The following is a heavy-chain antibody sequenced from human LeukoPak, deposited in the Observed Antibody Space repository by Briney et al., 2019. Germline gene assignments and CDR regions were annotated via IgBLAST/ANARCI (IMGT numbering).Heavy chain of an antibody. CDR1: GYTFTSYG. D-gene: IGHD5-12*01. CDR3: ARDRPDIVATTYYFDY. V-gene: IGHV1-18*01. CDR2: ISTYNGNT. J-gene: IGHJ4*02. Sequence: ASVKVSCKASGYTFTSYGISWVRQAPGQGLEWMGWISTYNGNTNYAQKVQGRVTMTTDTSPSTAHMELRSLRSDDTAVYYCARDRPDIVATTYYFDYWGQGTLVTVSS.